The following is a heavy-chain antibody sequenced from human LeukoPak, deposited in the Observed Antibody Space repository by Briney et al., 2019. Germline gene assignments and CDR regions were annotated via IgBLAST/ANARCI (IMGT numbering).Heavy chain of an antibody. Sequence: PGGSLRLSCAASGFTFSTYWMSWVRQAPGKGLEWVANIKLDGSETYSVDSVKGRFTISTDNAKTSLYLQMNGLRAEDTAVYYCARDAFSGSYYFDYWGQGTLVTVSS. CDR3: ARDAFSGSYYFDY. CDR1: GFTFSTYW. CDR2: IKLDGSET. V-gene: IGHV3-7*01. D-gene: IGHD1-26*01. J-gene: IGHJ4*02.